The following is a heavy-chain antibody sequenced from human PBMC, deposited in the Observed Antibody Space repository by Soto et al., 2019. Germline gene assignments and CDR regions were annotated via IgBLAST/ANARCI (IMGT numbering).Heavy chain of an antibody. J-gene: IGHJ4*02. CDR3: ARFSGTTVPYYFDY. V-gene: IGHV4-59*08. CDR1: GGSISSYY. D-gene: IGHD1-7*01. CDR2: IYYSGST. Sequence: SETLSLTCTVSGGSISSYYWSWIRQPPGKGLEWIGYIYYSGSTNYNPSLKSRVTISVDTSKNQFSLKLSSVTAADTAVYYCARFSGTTVPYYFDYWGQGTLVTVSS.